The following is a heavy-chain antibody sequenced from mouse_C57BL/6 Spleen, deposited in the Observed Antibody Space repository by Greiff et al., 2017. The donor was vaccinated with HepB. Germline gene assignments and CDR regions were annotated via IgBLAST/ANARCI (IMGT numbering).Heavy chain of an antibody. D-gene: IGHD1-1*01. Sequence: EVQLQESGPGLVKPSQSLSLTCSVTGYSITSGYYWNWIRQFPGNKLEWMGYISYDGSNNYNPSLKNRISITRDTSKNQFFLKLNSVTTEDTATYYCPREVTVVAHWYFDVWGTGTTVTVSS. V-gene: IGHV3-6*01. CDR1: GYSITSGYY. J-gene: IGHJ1*03. CDR3: PREVTVVAHWYFDV. CDR2: ISYDGSN.